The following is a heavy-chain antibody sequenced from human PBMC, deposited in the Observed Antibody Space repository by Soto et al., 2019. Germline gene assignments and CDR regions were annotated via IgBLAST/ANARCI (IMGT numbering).Heavy chain of an antibody. J-gene: IGHJ4*02. V-gene: IGHV3-30*18. Sequence: GGSLRLSCAASGFTFSSYGMHWVRQAPGKGLEWVAVISYDGSNKYYADSVKGRFTISRDNSKNTLYLQMNSLRAEDTAVYYCAKIRSYYLDYWGQGTLVTVSS. CDR2: ISYDGSNK. D-gene: IGHD1-26*01. CDR1: GFTFSSYG. CDR3: AKIRSYYLDY.